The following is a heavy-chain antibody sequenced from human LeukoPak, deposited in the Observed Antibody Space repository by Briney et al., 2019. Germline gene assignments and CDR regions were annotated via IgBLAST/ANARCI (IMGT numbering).Heavy chain of an antibody. CDR3: ARKENVYYYFDY. V-gene: IGHV4-28*01. CDR2: IYHSGTT. J-gene: IGHJ4*02. Sequence: SETLSLTCAVSGYSITSSSWWGWIRQPPGKGLEWIGYIYHSGTTYYNPSLQSRATMSVDTSKNQFSLKLSSVTAVDTAVYYCARKENVYYYFDYWGQGTLVTVSS. CDR1: GYSITSSSW. D-gene: IGHD3-10*01.